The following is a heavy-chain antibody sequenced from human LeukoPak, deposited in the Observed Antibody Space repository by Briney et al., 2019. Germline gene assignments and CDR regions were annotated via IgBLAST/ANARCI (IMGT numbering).Heavy chain of an antibody. J-gene: IGHJ4*02. D-gene: IGHD6-19*01. V-gene: IGHV4-59*01. Sequence: PSETLSLTCTVSGGSISSYYWSWIRQPPGKGLEWIGYIYYSGSTNYNPSLKSRVTISVDTSKNQFSLKLSSVTAVDTAVYYCARGYSSGSIDYWGQGTLVTVSS. CDR2: IYYSGST. CDR3: ARGYSSGSIDY. CDR1: GGSISSYY.